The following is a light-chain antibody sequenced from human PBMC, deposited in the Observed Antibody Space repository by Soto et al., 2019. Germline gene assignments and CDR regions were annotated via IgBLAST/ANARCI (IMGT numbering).Light chain of an antibody. Sequence: DIQMTQSPSSVSASVGDRVTITCRASQSVSSWLAWYQQKPGKAPNLLIYAASNLQSGVPSRFSGSESGTDLTLTISSMQPEDFATYYCHQPSNFPLTFGGGTKVEIK. CDR2: AAS. CDR1: QSVSSW. CDR3: HQPSNFPLT. V-gene: IGKV1-12*01. J-gene: IGKJ4*01.